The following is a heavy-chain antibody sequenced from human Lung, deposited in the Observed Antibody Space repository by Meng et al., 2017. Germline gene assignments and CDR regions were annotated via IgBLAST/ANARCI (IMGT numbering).Heavy chain of an antibody. CDR1: GYNFPDYY. J-gene: IGHJ4*02. Sequence: QGRLVQSGGEVKKPGASVKVSCKPSGYNFPDYYIPWVRRAPGQGLEWMGRINPKSGDTHYAQKFQARVTMTGDTSISTAYMELSGLRSDDTAMYYCARDEDISAAGKLFGDYWGQGTLVTVSS. D-gene: IGHD6-25*01. CDR2: INPKSGDT. V-gene: IGHV1-2*06. CDR3: ARDEDISAAGKLFGDY.